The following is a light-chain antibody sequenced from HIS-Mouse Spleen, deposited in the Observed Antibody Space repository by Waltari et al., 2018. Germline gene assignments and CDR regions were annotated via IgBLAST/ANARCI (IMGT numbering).Light chain of an antibody. CDR2: DAS. V-gene: IGKV1-33*01. Sequence: DIQMTQSPSSLSASVGDRVTINCQASQDISNYLNRYQQKPGKAPKLLFYDASNLETGVPSRFSGSGSGTDFTFTISSLQPEDIATYYCQQYDNLPYTFGQGTKLEIK. CDR1: QDISNY. J-gene: IGKJ2*01. CDR3: QQYDNLPYT.